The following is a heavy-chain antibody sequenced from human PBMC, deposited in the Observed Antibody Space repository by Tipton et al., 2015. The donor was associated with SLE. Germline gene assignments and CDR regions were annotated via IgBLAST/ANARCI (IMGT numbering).Heavy chain of an antibody. CDR3: GKDINAGAMDV. V-gene: IGHV3-9*01. Sequence: SLRLSCVLSGFTHHAHARHWVRPLPGKGLEWVAGIFWNTGNVDYAESVRGRFTLSRDIAKNILDLQIGSLRLDDTALYYCGKDINAGAMDVWGQGTTVVVSS. J-gene: IGHJ6*02. CDR1: GFTHHAHA. CDR2: IFWNTGNV.